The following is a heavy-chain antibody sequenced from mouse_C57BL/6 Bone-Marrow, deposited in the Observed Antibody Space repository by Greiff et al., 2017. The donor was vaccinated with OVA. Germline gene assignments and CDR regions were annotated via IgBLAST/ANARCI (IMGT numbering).Heavy chain of an antibody. CDR1: GFTFSDSY. Sequence: VQLVESGADLVKPGASLKLSCAASGFTFSDSYMYWVQQTPEKGLEWVGYISTGGGSTYYPETVKGRYTISRDTATNTLYLQLSRLTSEDTAMYYCARRDAMDYWGQGTSVTVSS. CDR2: ISTGGGST. V-gene: IGHV5-12*01. CDR3: ARRDAMDY. J-gene: IGHJ4*01.